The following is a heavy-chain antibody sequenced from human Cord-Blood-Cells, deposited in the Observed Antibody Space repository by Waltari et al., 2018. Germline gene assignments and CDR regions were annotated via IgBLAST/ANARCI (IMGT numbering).Heavy chain of an antibody. V-gene: IGHV4-34*01. J-gene: IGHJ4*02. CDR1: GGSFSGYY. D-gene: IGHD3-9*01. CDR2: INQDGST. Sequence: QVQLQQWGAGLLKPSETLSLTCAVYGGSFSGYYWSWIRQPPGKGLEWSGEINQDGSTNPNPTLKSRVTISVDTSKNQFSLKLSSVTAADTAVYYCARTGYYDILTGYYFDYWGQGTLVTVSS. CDR3: ARTGYYDILTGYYFDY.